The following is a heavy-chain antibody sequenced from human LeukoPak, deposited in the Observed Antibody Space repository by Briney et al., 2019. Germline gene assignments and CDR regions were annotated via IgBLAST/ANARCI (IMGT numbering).Heavy chain of an antibody. D-gene: IGHD2-21*01. V-gene: IGHV4-39*01. CDR2: IYYSGNT. Sequence: SETLSLTCAVYGGSFSAYYWGWIRQPPGKGLEWIGSIYYSGNTYYNPSLKSRVIISVDTSKNQFSLKLSSVTAADTAVYYCARRLWYFDYWGQGTLVTVSS. J-gene: IGHJ4*02. CDR1: GGSFSAYY. CDR3: ARRLWYFDY.